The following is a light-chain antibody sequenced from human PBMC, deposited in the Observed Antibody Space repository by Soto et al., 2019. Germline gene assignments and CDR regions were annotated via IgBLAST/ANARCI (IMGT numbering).Light chain of an antibody. CDR2: DAS. J-gene: IGKJ3*01. CDR3: QQRSNWAT. CDR1: QSINRH. V-gene: IGKV3-11*01. Sequence: EIVMTQSPATLSVSPGETVTLSCRASQSINRHLAWYRQKPGQAPRLLIYDASNRATGIPARFSGSGSVTDFTLTISSLEPEDFAVYYCQQRSNWATFGPGTKVD.